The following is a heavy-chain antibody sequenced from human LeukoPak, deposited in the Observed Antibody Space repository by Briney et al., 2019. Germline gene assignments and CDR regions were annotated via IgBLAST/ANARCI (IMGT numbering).Heavy chain of an antibody. CDR3: AKDGTYYYDSSGYFGY. Sequence: GRSLRLSCAASGFTFSSYGMHWVRQAPGKGLEWVSAVSGSGGSTYYADSVKGRFTISRDNSKNTLYLQMNSLRAEDTAVYYCAKDGTYYYDSSGYFGYWGQGTLVTVSS. CDR1: GFTFSSYG. V-gene: IGHV3-23*01. CDR2: VSGSGGST. J-gene: IGHJ4*02. D-gene: IGHD3-22*01.